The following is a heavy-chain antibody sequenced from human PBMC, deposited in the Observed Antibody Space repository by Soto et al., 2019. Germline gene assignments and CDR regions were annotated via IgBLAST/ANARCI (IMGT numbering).Heavy chain of an antibody. CDR3: ARTGQVVPAAIGWGEEYYGMDV. D-gene: IGHD2-2*02. Sequence: PSEPRSLTCTVYGGSFSCYYWSWIRQPPGKGLEWIGEINHSGSTNYNPSLKSRVTISVDTSKNQFSLKLSSVTAADTAVYYCARTGQVVPAAIGWGEEYYGMDVWAQG. V-gene: IGHV4-34*01. CDR1: GGSFSCYY. J-gene: IGHJ6*02. CDR2: INHSGST.